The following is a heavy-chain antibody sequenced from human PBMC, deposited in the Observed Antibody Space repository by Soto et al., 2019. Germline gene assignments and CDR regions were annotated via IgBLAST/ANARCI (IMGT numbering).Heavy chain of an antibody. J-gene: IGHJ6*02. CDR1: GGSISSGGYY. V-gene: IGHV4-31*03. Sequence: SETLSLTCTVSGGSISSGGYYWSWIRQHPGKGLEWIGYIYYSGSTYYNPSLKSRVTISVDTSKNQFSLKLSSVTAADTAVYYCARAHYDILTGPPGGYGMDVWGQGTTVTVSS. D-gene: IGHD3-9*01. CDR3: ARAHYDILTGPPGGYGMDV. CDR2: IYYSGST.